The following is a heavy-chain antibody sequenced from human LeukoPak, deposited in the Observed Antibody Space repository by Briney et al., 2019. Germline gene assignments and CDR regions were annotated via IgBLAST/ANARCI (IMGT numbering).Heavy chain of an antibody. V-gene: IGHV4-4*07. CDR2: IYTSGST. CDR3: ARAKSYDFWSGYYDWFDP. CDR1: GGSISSYY. J-gene: IGHJ5*02. D-gene: IGHD3-3*01. Sequence: PSETLSLTCTVSGGSISSYYWSWIRQPAGKGLEWIGRIYTSGSTNYNPSLKSRVTMSVDTSKNQFSLKLSSATAADTAVYYCARAKSYDFWSGYYDWFDPWGQGTLVTVSS.